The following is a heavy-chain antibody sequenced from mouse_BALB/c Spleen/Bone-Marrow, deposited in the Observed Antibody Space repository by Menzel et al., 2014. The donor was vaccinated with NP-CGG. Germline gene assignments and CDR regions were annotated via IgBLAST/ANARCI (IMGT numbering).Heavy chain of an antibody. J-gene: IGHJ3*01. CDR2: IDPANGNT. CDR1: GFNIKDTH. CDR3: ARDYANTAWFAS. V-gene: IGHV14-3*02. D-gene: IGHD1-1*01. Sequence: VQLQQSGAELVKPGASVKLSCTPSGFNIKDTHMHWVKQRPDQGLEWIGRIDPANGNTKYDPNFLGKATITADTSSNTAYLQLSSLTSEDTAVYYCARDYANTAWFASWGQGTLVTVS.